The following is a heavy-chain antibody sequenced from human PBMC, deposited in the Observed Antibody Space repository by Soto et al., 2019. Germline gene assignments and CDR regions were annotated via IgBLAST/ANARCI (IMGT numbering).Heavy chain of an antibody. Sequence: PVGSLRLSCAASGFTFSSYAMSWVRQAPGKGLEWVSLISGSGGSRYYADSVKGRFTISRGNSKNTLYLQMNSLRADDTAVYYCAKVMVKNWFDPWGQGTLVTVSS. V-gene: IGHV3-23*01. CDR2: ISGSGGSR. CDR3: AKVMVKNWFDP. J-gene: IGHJ5*02. CDR1: GFTFSSYA. D-gene: IGHD5-18*01.